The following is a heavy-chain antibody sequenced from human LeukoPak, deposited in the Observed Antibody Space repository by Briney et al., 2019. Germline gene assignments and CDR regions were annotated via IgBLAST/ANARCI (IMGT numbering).Heavy chain of an antibody. D-gene: IGHD1-26*01. CDR3: ARGGSYSVAPFDY. Sequence: GRSLRLSCAASGFTFSSYGMHWVRQAPGKGLEWVAVIWYDGSNKYYADSVKGRFTISRDNSKNTLYLQMNGLRAEDTAVYYCARGGSYSVAPFDYWGQGTLVTVSS. CDR2: IWYDGSNK. V-gene: IGHV3-33*01. CDR1: GFTFSSYG. J-gene: IGHJ4*02.